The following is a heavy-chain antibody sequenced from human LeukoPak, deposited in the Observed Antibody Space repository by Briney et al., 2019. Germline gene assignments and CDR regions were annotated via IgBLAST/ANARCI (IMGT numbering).Heavy chain of an antibody. CDR3: AGHHPRNTVDF. V-gene: IGHV4-59*08. CDR1: GGSFSGYY. Sequence: SETLSLTCAVYGGSFSGYYWSWIRQPPGKGLEWIAYISDIGSINYNPSLKSRVTISLDMSKNQFSLKLSSVTAADTAVYYCAGHHPRNTVDFWGQGTLVTVSS. CDR2: ISDIGSI. J-gene: IGHJ4*02. D-gene: IGHD2-8*02.